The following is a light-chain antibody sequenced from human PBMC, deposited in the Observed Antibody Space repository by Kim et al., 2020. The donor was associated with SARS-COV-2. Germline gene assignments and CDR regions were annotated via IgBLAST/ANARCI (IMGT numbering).Light chain of an antibody. V-gene: IGLV6-57*03. Sequence: GNTLTSNSTRSRGSMDDNYEQWYQQPPDGVPTSVIYEHDQRPSGVSDRFSGSIDNSSNSASLTISRLRTEDEADYYCQSYNRDNVLFGGGTQLTVL. J-gene: IGLJ2*01. CDR2: EHD. CDR3: QSYNRDNVL. CDR1: RGSMDDNY.